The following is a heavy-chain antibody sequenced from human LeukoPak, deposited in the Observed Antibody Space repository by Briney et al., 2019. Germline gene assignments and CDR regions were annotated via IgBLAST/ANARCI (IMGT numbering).Heavy chain of an antibody. CDR1: GFTFSTYS. CDR2: ISSSSSYI. Sequence: PGGSLRLSCAASGFTFSTYSMNWARQAPGKGLEWVSSISSSSSYIYYVDSVKGRFTISRDNAKNTLYLQMNSLRAEDTAVYYCARDVDTAMVDYWGQGTLVTVSS. CDR3: ARDVDTAMVDY. J-gene: IGHJ4*02. V-gene: IGHV3-21*01. D-gene: IGHD5-18*01.